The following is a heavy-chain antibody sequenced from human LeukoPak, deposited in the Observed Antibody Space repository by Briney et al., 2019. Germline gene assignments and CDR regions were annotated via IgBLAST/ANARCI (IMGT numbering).Heavy chain of an antibody. CDR2: INHSGST. CDR1: GGSFSGYY. Sequence: SETLSLTCAVYGGSFSGYYWSWIRQPPGKGLEWIGEINHSGSTNYNPSLKSRVTISVDTSKNQFSLKLSSVTAADTAVYYCAREETAIATGPFDYWGQGTLVTVSS. V-gene: IGHV4-34*01. D-gene: IGHD5-18*01. CDR3: AREETAIATGPFDY. J-gene: IGHJ4*02.